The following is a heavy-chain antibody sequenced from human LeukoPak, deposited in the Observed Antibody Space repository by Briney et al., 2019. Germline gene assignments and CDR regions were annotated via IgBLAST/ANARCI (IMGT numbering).Heavy chain of an antibody. CDR2: INAGNGNT. CDR3: ARVLWFGELSAGQFGFDP. Sequence: GASVKVSCKASGYTFTNYAMHWVRQAPGQRLEWMGWINAGNGNTKYSQKFQGRVTITRDTSASTAYMELSSLRSEDTAVYYCARVLWFGELSAGQFGFDPWGQGTLVTVSS. J-gene: IGHJ5*02. D-gene: IGHD3-10*01. V-gene: IGHV1-3*01. CDR1: GYTFTNYA.